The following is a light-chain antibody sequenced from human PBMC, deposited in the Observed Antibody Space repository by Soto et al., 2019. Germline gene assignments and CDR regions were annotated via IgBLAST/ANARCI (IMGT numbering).Light chain of an antibody. J-gene: IGKJ1*01. CDR2: DAS. CDR3: QQYNNWPQT. V-gene: IGKV3-15*01. CDR1: QSLRSS. Sequence: ETMMTQSPDTLSASLGERATLSCRASQSLRSSLAWYQQKPGQAPRLLIYDASTRATGIPARFSGSGSGTDFTLTISGLQSEDFAVYYCQQYNNWPQTFGQGTKVEIK.